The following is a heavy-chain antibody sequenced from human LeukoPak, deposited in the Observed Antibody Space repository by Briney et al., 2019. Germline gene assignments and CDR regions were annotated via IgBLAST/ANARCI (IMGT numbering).Heavy chain of an antibody. J-gene: IGHJ4*02. CDR2: ISNSGNTI. CDR1: GFTFSDYY. Sequence: GGSLRLSCAGSGFTFSDYYMSWIRQAPGKGLEWVSYISNSGNTIKYADPVKGRFTISRDNAKNSLYLQMNSLRAEDTAVYYCARADDSSSGYFDYWGQGTLVTVSS. CDR3: ARADDSSSGYFDY. D-gene: IGHD6-6*01. V-gene: IGHV3-11*04.